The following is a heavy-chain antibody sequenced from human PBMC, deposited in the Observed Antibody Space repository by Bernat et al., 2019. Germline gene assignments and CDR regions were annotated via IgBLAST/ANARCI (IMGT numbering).Heavy chain of an antibody. V-gene: IGHV3-11*05. CDR3: ARDYYGSGSYGWFDP. Sequence: QVQLVESGGGLVKPGGSLRLSCAASGFTFSDYYMSWIRHAPGKGLEWVSYISGSGGYTNYADSVKGRFTISRDNAKKSLYLQMNSLRAEDTAVYYCARDYYGSGSYGWFDPWGQGTLVTVSS. CDR2: ISGSGGYT. D-gene: IGHD3-10*01. CDR1: GFTFSDYY. J-gene: IGHJ5*02.